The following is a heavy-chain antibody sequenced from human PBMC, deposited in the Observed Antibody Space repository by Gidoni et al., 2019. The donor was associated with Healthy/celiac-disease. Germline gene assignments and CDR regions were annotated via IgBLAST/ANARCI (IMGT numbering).Heavy chain of an antibody. Sequence: QVTLKESGPVLVKPTETLTLTCTVSGFSLSTARMGVSWIRQPPGKALEWLAHIFSNDEKSYSTSLKSRLTISKDTSKSQVVLTMTNMDPVDTATYYCARILGGSGGPWVADYWGQGTLVTVSS. D-gene: IGHD2-15*01. CDR3: ARILGGSGGPWVADY. CDR2: IFSNDEK. CDR1: GFSLSTARMG. V-gene: IGHV2-26*01. J-gene: IGHJ4*02.